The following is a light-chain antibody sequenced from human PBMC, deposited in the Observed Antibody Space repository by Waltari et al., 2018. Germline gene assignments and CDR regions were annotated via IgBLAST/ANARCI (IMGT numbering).Light chain of an antibody. CDR3: SSYTSTDVV. CDR1: SSDVGGYNY. CDR2: DVS. V-gene: IGLV2-14*01. Sequence: QSALTQPASVSGSPGQSITISCTGTSSDVGGYNYVSWYQQHPGKAPKLMIYDVSNRPSGVANLFAGSKSGNTASLTISGLQAEDEADYYCSSYTSTDVVFGGGTKLTVL. J-gene: IGLJ2*01.